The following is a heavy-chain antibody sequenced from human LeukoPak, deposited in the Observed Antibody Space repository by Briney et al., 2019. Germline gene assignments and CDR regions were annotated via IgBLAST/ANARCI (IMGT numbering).Heavy chain of an antibody. CDR2: IYYRETT. D-gene: IGHD3-22*01. CDR1: GGSINGFY. V-gene: IGHV4-59*01. Sequence: SETLSLTCIVSGGSINGFYWSWIRQPPGKGLEWIGYIYYRETTKYNPSLKSRVIISVDTSKNQFSLKLSSVTAADTAVYYCARYDSSDQYYDYWGQGTLVTVSA. J-gene: IGHJ4*02. CDR3: ARYDSSDQYYDY.